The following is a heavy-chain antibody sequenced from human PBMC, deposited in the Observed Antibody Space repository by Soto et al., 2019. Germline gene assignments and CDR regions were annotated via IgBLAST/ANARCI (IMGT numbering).Heavy chain of an antibody. J-gene: IGHJ6*02. CDR1: GGSISSGGYS. CDR2: IYHSGST. V-gene: IGHV4-30-2*01. D-gene: IGHD3-10*01. Sequence: SETLSLTCAVSGGSISSGGYSWSWIRQPPGKGLEWIGYIYHSGSTYYNPSLKSRVTISVDKSKNQFSLKLSSVTAADTAVYYCARGHYYGSGSYTVRYYYGMDVWGQGTTVTVSS. CDR3: ARGHYYGSGSYTVRYYYGMDV.